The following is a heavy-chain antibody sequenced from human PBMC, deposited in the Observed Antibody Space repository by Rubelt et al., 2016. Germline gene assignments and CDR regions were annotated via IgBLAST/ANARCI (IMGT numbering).Heavy chain of an antibody. CDR1: GFTFSSYA. Sequence: GGSLRLSCAASGFTFSSYAMSWVRQAPGKGLEWVSGISGSDGSTYYADSVKGRFTISRDNSKNTLYVQMNSLRAEDTAVYYCAKEEPSTGVIYWGQGTLVTVSS. CDR3: AKEEPSTGVIY. V-gene: IGHV3-23*01. CDR2: ISGSDGST. J-gene: IGHJ4*02. D-gene: IGHD1-1*01.